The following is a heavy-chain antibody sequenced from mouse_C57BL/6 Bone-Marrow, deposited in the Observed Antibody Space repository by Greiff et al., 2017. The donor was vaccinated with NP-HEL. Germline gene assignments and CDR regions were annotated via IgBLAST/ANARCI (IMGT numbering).Heavy chain of an antibody. J-gene: IGHJ4*01. CDR2: FYPGSGSI. CDR3: ARHEEGYYGSSFYYAMDY. CDR1: GYTFTEYT. D-gene: IGHD1-1*01. Sequence: QVQLQQSGAELVKPGASVKLSCTASGYTFTEYTIHWVTQRSGQGLEWIGWFYPGSGSIKYNENFKDKATLTADKSSSTVYMDLSRLTSEDSAVYFCARHEEGYYGSSFYYAMDYWGQGTSVTVSS. V-gene: IGHV1-62-2*01.